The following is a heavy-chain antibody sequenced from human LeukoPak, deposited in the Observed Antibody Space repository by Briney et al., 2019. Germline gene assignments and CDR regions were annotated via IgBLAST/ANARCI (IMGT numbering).Heavy chain of an antibody. CDR2: ISGSGGST. Sequence: GSLRLSCAASGFTFSSYAMSWVRQAPGKGLEWVSAISGSGGSTYYADSVKGRFTISRDNSKNTLYLQMNSLRAEDTAVYYCAKAPFTIFGVVDAFDIWGQGTMVTVSS. D-gene: IGHD3-3*01. CDR1: GFTFSSYA. CDR3: AKAPFTIFGVVDAFDI. J-gene: IGHJ3*02. V-gene: IGHV3-23*01.